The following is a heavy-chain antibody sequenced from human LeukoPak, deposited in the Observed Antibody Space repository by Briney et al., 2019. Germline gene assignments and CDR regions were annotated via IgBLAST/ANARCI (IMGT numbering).Heavy chain of an antibody. Sequence: PSETLSLTCTVSGYSISSGYYWGWIRQPPGKGLEWIGSIYHSGTTYYNPSLKSRVTISVDTSKNQFSLKVSSVTAADTAVYYCARADYSSTWSHDYYYMDVWGKGTTVTVSS. D-gene: IGHD6-13*01. CDR3: ARADYSSTWSHDYYYMDV. CDR2: IYHSGTT. J-gene: IGHJ6*03. CDR1: GYSISSGYY. V-gene: IGHV4-38-2*02.